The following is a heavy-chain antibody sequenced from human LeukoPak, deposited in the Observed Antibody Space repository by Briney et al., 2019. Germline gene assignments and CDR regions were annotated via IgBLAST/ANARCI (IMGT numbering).Heavy chain of an antibody. D-gene: IGHD2-15*01. Sequence: PRASVKVSCKASGYTFTGYYMHWVRQAPGQGLEWMGWINPNSGGTNYAQKFQGRVTMTRDTSISTAYMELSRLRSDDTAVYYCARGPAGGGSCYFGFCGDTHRPYYMDVWGKGTTVTVSS. J-gene: IGHJ6*03. CDR1: GYTFTGYY. CDR2: INPNSGGT. V-gene: IGHV1-2*02. CDR3: ARGPAGGGSCYFGFCGDTHRPYYMDV.